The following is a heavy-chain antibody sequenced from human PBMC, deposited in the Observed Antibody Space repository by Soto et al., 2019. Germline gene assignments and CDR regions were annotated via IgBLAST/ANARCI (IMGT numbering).Heavy chain of an antibody. CDR2: IYYSGST. Sequence: SETLSLTCTVSGDSISSGGYYWSWIRQHPGKGLEWIGYIYYSGSTYYNQSLKSRVTISVDTSKNQFSLKLSSVTAADTAVYYCARCVGVVTAISPGMDVWGQGNTVTGPS. CDR1: GDSISSGGYY. J-gene: IGHJ6*02. CDR3: ARCVGVVTAISPGMDV. V-gene: IGHV4-31*03. D-gene: IGHD2-21*02.